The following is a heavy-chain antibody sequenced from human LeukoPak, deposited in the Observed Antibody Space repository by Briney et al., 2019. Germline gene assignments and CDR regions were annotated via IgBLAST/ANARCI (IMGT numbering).Heavy chain of an antibody. CDR2: IYYRGST. V-gene: IGHV4-39*02. CDR1: GGSISSSSYY. Sequence: SETLSLTCTVPGGSISSSSYYWGWIRQPPGKGLEWIGSIYYRGSTYYNPSLKSRVTISVDTSKNQFSLKLSSVTAADTAVYYCAREAYYGSGSYYPYYFDYWGQGTLVTVSS. CDR3: AREAYYGSGSYYPYYFDY. D-gene: IGHD3-10*01. J-gene: IGHJ4*02.